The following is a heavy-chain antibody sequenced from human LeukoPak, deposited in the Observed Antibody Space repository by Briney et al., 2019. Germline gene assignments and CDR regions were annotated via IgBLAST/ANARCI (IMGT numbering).Heavy chain of an antibody. D-gene: IGHD2-2*01. Sequence: PSQTLSLTCTVSGGSISSGDYYWSCIRQPPGKGLEWIGYIYYSGSTYYNPSLKSRVTISVDTSKNQFSLKRSSVTAADTAVYYCARGSVVPAAMGFDPWGQGTLVTVSS. CDR1: GGSISSGDYY. CDR3: ARGSVVPAAMGFDP. J-gene: IGHJ5*02. CDR2: IYYSGST. V-gene: IGHV4-30-4*08.